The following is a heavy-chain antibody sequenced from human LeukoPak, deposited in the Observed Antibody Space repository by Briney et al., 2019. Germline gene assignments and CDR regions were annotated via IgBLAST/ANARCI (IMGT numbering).Heavy chain of an antibody. D-gene: IGHD5-18*01. J-gene: IGHJ4*02. CDR3: ARDSYGNFDY. CDR1: GCTFSSYA. V-gene: IGHV1-69*04. CDR2: IIPILGIA. Sequence: SVKVSCKASGCTFSSYAISWVRQAPGQGLEWMGRIIPILGIANYAQKFQGRVTITADKSTSTAYMELSSLRSEDTAVYYCARDSYGNFDYWGQGTLVTVSS.